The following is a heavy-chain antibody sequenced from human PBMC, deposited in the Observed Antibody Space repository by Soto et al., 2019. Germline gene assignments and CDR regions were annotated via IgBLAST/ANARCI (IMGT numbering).Heavy chain of an antibody. D-gene: IGHD6-25*01. CDR2: IWYDGSNK. CDR3: ATLAADYYFDY. J-gene: IGHJ4*02. V-gene: IGHV3-33*01. Sequence: QVQLVESGGGVVQPGWSLRLSCAASGFTFSSYGMHWVRQAPGKGLEWVAVIWYDGSNKYYADSVKGRFTISRDNSKNTLYLQMNSLRAEDTAVYYCATLAADYYFDYWGQGTLVTVSS. CDR1: GFTFSSYG.